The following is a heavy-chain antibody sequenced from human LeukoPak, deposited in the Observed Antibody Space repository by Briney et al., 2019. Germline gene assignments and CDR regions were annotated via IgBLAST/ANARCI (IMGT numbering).Heavy chain of an antibody. V-gene: IGHV1-24*01. CDR1: GYTLTELS. J-gene: IGHJ4*02. CDR3: IVVVTAIERYYFDY. D-gene: IGHD2-21*02. CDR2: FDPEDGET. Sequence: GASVKVSCKVSGYTLTELSMHWVRQAPGKGLEWMGGFDPEDGETIYAQKFQGRVTMTEDTSTDTAYMELSSLRSEDTAVYYCIVVVTAIERYYFDYWGQGTLVTVSS.